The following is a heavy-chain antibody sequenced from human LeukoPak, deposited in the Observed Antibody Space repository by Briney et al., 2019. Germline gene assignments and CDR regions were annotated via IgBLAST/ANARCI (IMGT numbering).Heavy chain of an antibody. Sequence: GGSLRLSCAASGFTFSSYAMSWVRQAPGKGLEWVSAISGSGGSTYYADSVKGRFTISRDNSKNTLYLQMNGLRAEDTAVYYCAKDSYEYSSSSLFDYWGQGTMVTASS. J-gene: IGHJ4*02. D-gene: IGHD6-6*01. V-gene: IGHV3-23*01. CDR2: ISGSGGST. CDR1: GFTFSSYA. CDR3: AKDSYEYSSSSLFDY.